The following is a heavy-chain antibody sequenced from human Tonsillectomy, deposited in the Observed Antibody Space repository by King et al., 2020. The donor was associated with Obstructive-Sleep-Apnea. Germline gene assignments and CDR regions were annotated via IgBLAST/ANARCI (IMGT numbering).Heavy chain of an antibody. CDR2: ISGSGGSP. J-gene: IGHJ6*02. CDR1: GFTFSSYA. CDR3: AKRGGTAMVTGYYYGMDV. D-gene: IGHD5-18*01. Sequence: VQLVESGGGLVQPGGSLRLSCAASGFTFSSYAMSWVRQAPGKGLEGGSAISGSGGSPYYADTVKGRLTISRDNSKNTRDLQMNSLRAEDTAVYYCAKRGGTAMVTGYYYGMDVWGQGTTVTVSS. V-gene: IGHV3-23*04.